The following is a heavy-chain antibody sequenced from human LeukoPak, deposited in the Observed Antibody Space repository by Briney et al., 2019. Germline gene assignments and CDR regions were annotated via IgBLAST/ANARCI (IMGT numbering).Heavy chain of an antibody. D-gene: IGHD6-13*01. CDR3: ARGTIAAAGYYYFDY. CDR2: IKQDGSEK. J-gene: IGHJ4*02. Sequence: TGGSLRLSCAASGFTFSSYWMSWVRQAPGKGLEWVANIKQDGSEKYYVDSVKGRFTISRDNAKNSLYLQMNSLRAEDTAAYYCARGTIAAAGYYYFDYWGQGTQVTVSS. CDR1: GFTFSSYW. V-gene: IGHV3-7*04.